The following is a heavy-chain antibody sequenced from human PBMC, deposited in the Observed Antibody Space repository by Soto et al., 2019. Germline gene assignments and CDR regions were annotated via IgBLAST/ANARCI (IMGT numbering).Heavy chain of an antibody. D-gene: IGHD1-26*01. J-gene: IGHJ6*02. V-gene: IGHV3-48*02. CDR3: ARDLNKGAPYYYYGMDV. CDR1: GFTFSSYS. CDR2: ISSSSSTI. Sequence: GGSLRLSCAASGFTFSSYSMNWVRQAPGKGLEWVSYISSSSSTIYYADSVKGRFTISRDNAKNSLYLQMNSLRDEDTAVYYCARDLNKGAPYYYYGMDVWGQGTTVTVSS.